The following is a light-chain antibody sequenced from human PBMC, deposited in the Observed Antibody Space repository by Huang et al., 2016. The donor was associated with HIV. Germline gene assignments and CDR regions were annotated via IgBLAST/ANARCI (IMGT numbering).Light chain of an antibody. V-gene: IGKV3-15*01. CDR1: QGVGSN. Sequence: EIVMTQSPATLSLSPGERATLACRASQGVGSNLAWYQQKPGQAPRLVIYGASTRATGTPARFSCSGSGTEFTLTISSLQSEDFAVYSCQQYNNWPPTWTFGQGTKVEIK. CDR3: QQYNNWPPTWT. CDR2: GAS. J-gene: IGKJ1*01.